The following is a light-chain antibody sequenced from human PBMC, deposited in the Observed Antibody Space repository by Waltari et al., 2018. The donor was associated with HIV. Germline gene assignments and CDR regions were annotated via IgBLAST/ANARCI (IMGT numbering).Light chain of an antibody. J-gene: IGLJ1*01. CDR1: SSDVGAYNY. CDR2: DVS. CDR3: SSYTSSSTRV. Sequence: QSALTQPASVSVSPGQSITISCTGTSSDVGAYNYVSWYQQHPGKAPKLIIYDVSNRPSGVSNRFSGSKSGNTASLTISGLQTEDEADYYCSSYTSSSTRVFGTGTKVTVL. V-gene: IGLV2-14*01.